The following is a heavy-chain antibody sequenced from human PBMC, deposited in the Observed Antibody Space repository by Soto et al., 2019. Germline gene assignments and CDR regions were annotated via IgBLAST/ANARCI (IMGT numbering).Heavy chain of an antibody. CDR1: GFTFSSYG. V-gene: IGHV3-33*01. Sequence: GGSLRLSCAASGFTFSSYGMHWVRQAPGKGLEWVAVIWYDGSNKYYADSVKGRFTISRDNSKNTLYLQMNSLRAEDTAVYYCARDEDSSWVLLNYWGQGTLVTVSS. CDR2: IWYDGSNK. J-gene: IGHJ4*02. D-gene: IGHD6-13*01. CDR3: ARDEDSSWVLLNY.